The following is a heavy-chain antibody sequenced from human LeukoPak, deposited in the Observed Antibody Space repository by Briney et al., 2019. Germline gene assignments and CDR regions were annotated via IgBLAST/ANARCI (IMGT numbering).Heavy chain of an antibody. CDR1: GFTFSIYA. CDR2: ISGSGVNT. V-gene: IGHV3-23*01. J-gene: IGHJ5*02. Sequence: GGSLRLSCAASGFTFSIYAMSWVRQTPGKGLEWVSTISGSGVNTYYADSVKGRFTISRDNSKNTLYLQMNSLRAEDTAVYYCAKRWDVATNWFDPWGQGTLVTVSS. CDR3: AKRWDVATNWFDP. D-gene: IGHD5-12*01.